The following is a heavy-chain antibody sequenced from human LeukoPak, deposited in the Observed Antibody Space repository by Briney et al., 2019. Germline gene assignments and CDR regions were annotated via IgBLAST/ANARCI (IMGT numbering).Heavy chain of an antibody. J-gene: IGHJ4*02. Sequence: PSETLSLTCTVSGGSISSSSYYWGWIRQPPGKGLEWIGSIYYSGTTYYNPSLKSRVTISVDTSKNQFSLKLTSVTAADSAMYYCARHGLGYSTFDYWGQGTLVTVSS. CDR3: ARHGLGYSTFDY. D-gene: IGHD4-11*01. CDR2: IYYSGTT. V-gene: IGHV4-39*01. CDR1: GGSISSSSYY.